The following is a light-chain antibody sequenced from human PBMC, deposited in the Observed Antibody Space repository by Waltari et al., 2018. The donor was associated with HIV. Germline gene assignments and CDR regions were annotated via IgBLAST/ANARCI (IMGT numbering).Light chain of an antibody. J-gene: IGKJ4*01. Sequence: EVVMSQSTSTLSASPGDRATLSCSASQDLGNDFARAQQRRGQATRLLSYGAPTRATGTPAWVSGSGAVTEFTLTISNLESEDFSVNDCQQYNLRPPPFGGGTKVEMK. CDR3: QQYNLRPPP. V-gene: IGKV3-15*01. CDR2: GAP. CDR1: QDLGND.